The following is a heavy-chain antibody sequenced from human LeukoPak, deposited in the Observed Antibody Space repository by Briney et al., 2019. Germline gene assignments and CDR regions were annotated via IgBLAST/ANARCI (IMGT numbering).Heavy chain of an antibody. J-gene: IGHJ6*01. CDR2: IRYDGKEK. D-gene: IGHD2-21*02. CDR1: GPIVSNYG. CDR3: AKAYGSRLLKGDHQNMDV. V-gene: IGHV3-30*02. Sequence: GGSLTLSCVPPGPIVSNYGIHCARHAPGKGRDWVTFIRYDGKEKQYADSMRGRVTISRDNSKGTLLLQMTSLRPEDTAVYYCAKAYGSRLLKGDHQNMDVWGKGATVIVSS.